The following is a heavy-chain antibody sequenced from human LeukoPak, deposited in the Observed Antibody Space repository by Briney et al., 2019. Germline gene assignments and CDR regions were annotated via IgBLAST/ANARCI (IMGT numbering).Heavy chain of an antibody. V-gene: IGHV4-4*07. J-gene: IGHJ4*02. CDR2: IYTSGST. CDR1: GGSISSYY. Sequence: PSETLSLTCTVSGGSISSYYWSWIRQPAGKGLEWIGRIYTSGSTNYNPSLKSRVTMSVDTSKNQFSLKLSSVTAADTAVYYCAREEMRGSGSYSNFDYRGQGTLVTVSS. D-gene: IGHD3-10*01. CDR3: AREEMRGSGSYSNFDY.